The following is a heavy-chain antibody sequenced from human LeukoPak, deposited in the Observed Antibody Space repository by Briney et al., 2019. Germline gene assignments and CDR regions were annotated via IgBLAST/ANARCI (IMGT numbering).Heavy chain of an antibody. CDR2: ISSSSSYI. CDR3: ARDLSGATPFDY. D-gene: IGHD1-26*01. J-gene: IGHJ4*02. Sequence: GGSLRLSCVVSGFTFSNAWMSWVRQAPGKGLEWVSSISSSSSYIYYADSVKGRFTISRDNAKNSLYLQMNSLRAEDTAVYYCARDLSGATPFDYWGQGTLVTVSS. V-gene: IGHV3-21*01. CDR1: GFTFSNAW.